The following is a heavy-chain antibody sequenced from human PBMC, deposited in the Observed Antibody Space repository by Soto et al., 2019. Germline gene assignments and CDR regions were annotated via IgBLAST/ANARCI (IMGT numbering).Heavy chain of an antibody. CDR2: IGRVRSYI. D-gene: IGHD2-15*01. CDR3: ARGWRVGGGGKFYSGLDV. Sequence: EVQLVESGGGLVKPGESVRLSCAASGFTFSTYDMHWVRQAPGKGLEWVSSIGRVRSYIDYAGSVKGRFTISRDNAESSVYLQISSLRAEDTAVYHCARGWRVGGGGKFYSGLDVWGQGTTVTVSS. J-gene: IGHJ6*02. V-gene: IGHV3-21*06. CDR1: GFTFSTYD.